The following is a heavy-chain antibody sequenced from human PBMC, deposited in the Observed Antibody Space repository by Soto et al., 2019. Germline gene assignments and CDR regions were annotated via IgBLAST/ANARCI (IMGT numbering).Heavy chain of an antibody. CDR2: IYYSGST. J-gene: IGHJ4*02. V-gene: IGHV4-39*01. Sequence: LEWIGSIYYSGSTYYNPSLKSRVTISVDTSKNQFSLKLSSVTAADTAVYYCARTGVRIAVAGDYYDSSGYYYYWGQGTLVTVSS. D-gene: IGHD3-22*01. CDR3: ARTGVRIAVAGDYYDSSGYYYY.